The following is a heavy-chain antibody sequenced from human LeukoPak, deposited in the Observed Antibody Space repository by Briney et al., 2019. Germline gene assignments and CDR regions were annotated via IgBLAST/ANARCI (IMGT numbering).Heavy chain of an antibody. CDR2: INHSGST. Sequence: SETLSLTCAVYGGSFSGYYWSWIRQPPGKGLEWIGEINHSGSTNYNPSLKSRVTISVDTSKNQFSLKLSSVTAADTAVYYCARISRGDSSGYYPHYFDYWGQGTLVTVSS. V-gene: IGHV4-34*01. J-gene: IGHJ4*02. CDR3: ARISRGDSSGYYPHYFDY. D-gene: IGHD3-22*01. CDR1: GGSFSGYY.